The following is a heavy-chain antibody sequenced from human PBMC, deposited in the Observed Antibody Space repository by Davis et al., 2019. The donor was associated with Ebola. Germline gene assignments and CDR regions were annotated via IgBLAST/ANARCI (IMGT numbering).Heavy chain of an antibody. J-gene: IGHJ4*02. CDR3: ARELKQLAHFDY. D-gene: IGHD6-6*01. V-gene: IGHV4-59*12. CDR1: GGSISGYY. CDR2: IYYSGNT. Sequence: SETLSLTCSVTGGSISGYYWSWIRRPPGKGLEWIGYIYYSGNTNYNPSLKSRVTISVDKSKNQFSLKLSSVTAADTAVYYCARELKQLAHFDYWGQGTLVTVSS.